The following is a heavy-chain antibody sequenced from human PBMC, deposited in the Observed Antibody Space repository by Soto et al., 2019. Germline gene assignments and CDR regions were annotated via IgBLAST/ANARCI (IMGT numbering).Heavy chain of an antibody. J-gene: IGHJ6*02. D-gene: IGHD6-25*01. V-gene: IGHV1-46*01. Sequence: VASVKVSCKASGYTFTSYYMHWVRQAPGQGLEWMGIINPSGDSTSYAQKFQGRVTMTRETATSTVYMELSSLRSEDTAVYYCLRGSTVLTAAGHQDPVDYYCGMDVWGQGTPVTVSS. CDR3: LRGSTVLTAAGHQDPVDYYCGMDV. CDR2: INPSGDST. CDR1: GYTFTSYY.